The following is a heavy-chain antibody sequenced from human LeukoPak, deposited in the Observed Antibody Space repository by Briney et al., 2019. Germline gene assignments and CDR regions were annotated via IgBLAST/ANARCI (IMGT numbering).Heavy chain of an antibody. D-gene: IGHD3-22*01. J-gene: IGHJ4*02. V-gene: IGHV3-23*01. Sequence: PGGSLRLSCAASGFTFSSYAMSWVRQAPGKGLEWVPSVSGSGGYTYYAGSVKGRFTISRDNSKNTLYLQMNSLRAEDTAIYYCAKDRPNYYDSSGHYYRRDGDYWGQGTLVTVSS. CDR1: GFTFSSYA. CDR3: AKDRPNYYDSSGHYYRRDGDY. CDR2: VSGSGGYT.